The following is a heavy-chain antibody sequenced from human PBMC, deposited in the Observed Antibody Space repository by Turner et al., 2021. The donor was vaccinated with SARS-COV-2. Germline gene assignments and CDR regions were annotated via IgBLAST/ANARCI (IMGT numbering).Heavy chain of an antibody. V-gene: IGHV1-2*02. Sequence: QVQLVQSGAEVKKPGASVKVSCKASGYTFTGYYMHWVRQAPGQGLEWMGWINPNSGGTHYAQKFQGRVTMTSDTSISTAYLELSRLRSDDTAVYYCARGASVTPDRYYYYYFGMDVWGQGTTVTVSS. CDR2: INPNSGGT. D-gene: IGHD4-17*01. CDR1: GYTFTGYY. J-gene: IGHJ6*02. CDR3: ARGASVTPDRYYYYYFGMDV.